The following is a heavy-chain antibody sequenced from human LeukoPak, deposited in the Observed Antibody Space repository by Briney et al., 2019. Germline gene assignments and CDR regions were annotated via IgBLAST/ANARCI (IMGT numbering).Heavy chain of an antibody. J-gene: IGHJ4*02. CDR1: GGFFRGYY. D-gene: IGHD3-3*01. CDR3: ARGVWSGWRGGLDY. V-gene: IGHV4-34*01. CDR2: INQSEST. Sequence: PSDSLSLTYAVYGGFFRGYYWRGIRQPPAKGREGIGEINQSESTNYNPSLKSRVTISVDTSKNQFSLKLSSVTAADTGVYYCARGVWSGWRGGLDYWGQGALVSVCS.